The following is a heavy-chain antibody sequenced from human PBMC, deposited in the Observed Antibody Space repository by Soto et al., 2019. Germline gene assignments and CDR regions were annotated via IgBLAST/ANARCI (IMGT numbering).Heavy chain of an antibody. D-gene: IGHD2-15*01. CDR2: INAGNGNT. Sequence: ASMKVSRKASWYTLTNYAIHWVRQAPGQRLEWMGWINAGNGNTKYSQKFQGRVTITRDTSASTAYMELSSLRSEDTAVYYCARDLGGWPDYWGQGTLVTVSS. J-gene: IGHJ4*02. V-gene: IGHV1-3*01. CDR1: WYTLTNYA. CDR3: ARDLGGWPDY.